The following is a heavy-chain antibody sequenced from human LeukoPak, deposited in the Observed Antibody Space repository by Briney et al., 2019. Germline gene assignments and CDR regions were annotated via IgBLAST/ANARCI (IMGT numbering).Heavy chain of an antibody. CDR2: ISSSGSTI. CDR3: AREYYYDSSGYGDAFDI. Sequence: GGSLRLSCAASGFTFTNYWMSWVRQAPGKGLEWVSYISSSGSTIYYADSVKGRFTISRDNAKNSLYLQMNSLRAEDTAVYYCAREYYYDSSGYGDAFDIWGQGTMVTVSS. V-gene: IGHV3-48*04. J-gene: IGHJ3*02. D-gene: IGHD3-22*01. CDR1: GFTFTNYW.